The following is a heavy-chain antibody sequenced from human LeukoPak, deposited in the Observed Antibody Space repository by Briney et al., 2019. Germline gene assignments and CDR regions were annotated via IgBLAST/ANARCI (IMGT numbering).Heavy chain of an antibody. CDR2: IYTSGST. CDR3: AGARWFGELIAFDI. CDR1: GGSISSYY. V-gene: IGHV4-4*07. D-gene: IGHD3-10*01. Sequence: SETLSLTCTVSGGSISSYYWSWIRQPAGKGLEWIGRIYTSGSTNYNPSLKSRVTMSVDTSKNQFSLKLSSVTAADTAVYYCAGARWFGELIAFDIWGQGTMVTVSS. J-gene: IGHJ3*02.